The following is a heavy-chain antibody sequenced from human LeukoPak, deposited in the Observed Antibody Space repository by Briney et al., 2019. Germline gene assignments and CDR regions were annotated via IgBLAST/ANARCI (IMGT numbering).Heavy chain of an antibody. Sequence: ASVKVSCKASGYTFTNYGISWVRQAPGQGLEWVAWISLATGAPSYAQKFQGRVTLTTDTSTSTAYMELRSRKSDDTAVYYCARDIGLVRGIIMAHWGQGTQVTVSS. CDR1: GYTFTNYG. J-gene: IGHJ1*01. CDR2: ISLATGAP. CDR3: ARDIGLVRGIIMAH. D-gene: IGHD3-10*01. V-gene: IGHV1-18*01.